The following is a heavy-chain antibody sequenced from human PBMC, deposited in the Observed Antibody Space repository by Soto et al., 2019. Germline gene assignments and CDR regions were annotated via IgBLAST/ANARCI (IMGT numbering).Heavy chain of an antibody. Sequence: PSETLSLTCAVSDYSISSGYYWGWIRQPPGKGLQWIGSIYHSGNTHYSPSLKSRVTISVDTSKNQFSLTLNSVTAAETAVYYCARKYSSRSNWFDPWGHGYLVTVSS. CDR2: IYHSGNT. V-gene: IGHV4-38-2*01. CDR3: ARKYSSRSNWFDP. D-gene: IGHD6-13*01. J-gene: IGHJ5*02. CDR1: DYSISSGYY.